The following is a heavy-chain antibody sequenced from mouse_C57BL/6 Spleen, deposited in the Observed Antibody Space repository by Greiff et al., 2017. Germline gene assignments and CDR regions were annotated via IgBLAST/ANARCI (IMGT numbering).Heavy chain of an antibody. CDR2: ISSGGSYT. Sequence: EVQLQESGGDLVKPGGSLKLSCAASGFTFSSYGMSWVRQTPDKRLEWVATISSGGSYTYYPDSVKGRFTISRDNAKNTLYLQMSSLKSEDTAMYYCARHGDDWYFDVWGTGTTVTVSS. CDR3: ARHGDDWYFDV. CDR1: GFTFSSYG. V-gene: IGHV5-6*01. J-gene: IGHJ1*03.